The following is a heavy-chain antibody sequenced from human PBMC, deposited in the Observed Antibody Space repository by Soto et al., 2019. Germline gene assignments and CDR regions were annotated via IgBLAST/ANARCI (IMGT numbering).Heavy chain of an antibody. CDR3: ARRSTVTTRGLWYFDL. CDR2: IYYSGST. Sequence: SETLSLTCTVSGGPISSYYWSWIRQPPGKGLEWIGCIYYSGSTNYNPSLKSRVTISVDTSKNQFSLKLSSVTAADTAVYYCARRSTVTTRGLWYFDLWGRGTLVTVSS. V-gene: IGHV4-59*08. CDR1: GGPISSYY. D-gene: IGHD4-17*01. J-gene: IGHJ2*01.